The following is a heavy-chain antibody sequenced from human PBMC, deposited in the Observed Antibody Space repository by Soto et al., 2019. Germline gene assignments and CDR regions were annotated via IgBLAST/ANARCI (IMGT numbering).Heavy chain of an antibody. CDR1: GGTFSSYA. V-gene: IGHV1-69*13. J-gene: IGHJ6*02. CDR2: IIPIFGTA. Sequence: GASVKVSCKASGGTFSSYAISWVRQAPGQGLEGMGGIIPIFGTANYAQKFQGRVTITADESTSTAYMELSSLRSEDTAVYYCARFTVTTAHYYYGMDVWGQGTTVTVSS. D-gene: IGHD4-17*01. CDR3: ARFTVTTAHYYYGMDV.